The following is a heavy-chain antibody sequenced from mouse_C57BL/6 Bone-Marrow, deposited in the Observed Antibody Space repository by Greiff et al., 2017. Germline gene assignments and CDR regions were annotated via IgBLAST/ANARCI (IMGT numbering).Heavy chain of an antibody. J-gene: IGHJ3*01. V-gene: IGHV1-80*01. CDR3: ARGGYSPWFAY. CDR2: IYPGDGDT. CDR1: GYAFSSYW. Sequence: VQLQQSGAELVKPGASVKISCKASGYAFSSYWLNWVKQRPGQGLEWIGQIYPGDGDTNYNGKFKGKATLTADKSSSTAYMQLSSLTSEDSAVYFCARGGYSPWFAYWGQGTLVTVSA. D-gene: IGHD2-12*01.